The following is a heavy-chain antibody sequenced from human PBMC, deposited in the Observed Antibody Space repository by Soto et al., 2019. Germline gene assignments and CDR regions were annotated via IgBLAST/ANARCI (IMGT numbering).Heavy chain of an antibody. CDR2: ISGSGGST. J-gene: IGHJ3*02. Sequence: GGSLRLSCAASGFTFSSYAMSWVRQAPGKGLEWVSAISGSGGSTYYADSVKSRITINPDTSKNQFSLQLNSVTPEDTAVYYCARDFSEEPQDAFDIWGQGTMVTVSS. CDR3: ARDFSEEPQDAFDI. V-gene: IGHV3-23*01. CDR1: GFTFSSYA. D-gene: IGHD1-1*01.